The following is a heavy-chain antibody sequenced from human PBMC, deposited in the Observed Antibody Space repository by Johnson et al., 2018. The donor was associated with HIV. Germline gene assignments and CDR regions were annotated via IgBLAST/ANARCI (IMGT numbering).Heavy chain of an antibody. CDR1: GFTFSSYW. CDR3: AREGSPGIAARDDAFDI. D-gene: IGHD6-25*01. V-gene: IGHV3-7*03. Sequence: VQLVESGGGLVQPGGSLRLSCAASGFTFSSYWMSWVRQAPGNGLEWVANIKQDGSEKYYVDSVKGRFTISRDNAKNSLYLQMNSLRAEDTAVYYCAREGSPGIAARDDAFDIWGQGTMVTVSS. J-gene: IGHJ3*02. CDR2: IKQDGSEK.